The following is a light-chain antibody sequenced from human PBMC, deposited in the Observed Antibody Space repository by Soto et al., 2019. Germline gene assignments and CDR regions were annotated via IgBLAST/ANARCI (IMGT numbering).Light chain of an antibody. CDR1: QRFSSSY. CDR3: QEYGGSPPIA. J-gene: IGKJ5*01. CDR2: GAS. V-gene: IGKV3-20*01. Sequence: EIVLTQSPGTLPLSPGERATLSCRARQRFSSSYLAWYQQKPGKAPRLLIYGASSRDTGIPDRFSGSGSGTDFPLTVSRLERAAFAVNCCQEYGGSPPIAFVQGTRLEIK.